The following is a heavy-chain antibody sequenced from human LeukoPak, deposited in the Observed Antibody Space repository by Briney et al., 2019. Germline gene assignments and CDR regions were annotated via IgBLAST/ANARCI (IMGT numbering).Heavy chain of an antibody. D-gene: IGHD6-13*01. CDR3: CPAGSSWYFDY. Sequence: GGSLRLSCAASGFTFSSYWMNWVRQAPGKGLEWVSSISSSSSYIYYADSVKGRFTISRDNAKNSLYLQMNSLRAEDTAVYYCCPAGSSWYFDYWGQGTLVTVSS. J-gene: IGHJ4*02. CDR2: ISSSSSYI. CDR1: GFTFSSYW. V-gene: IGHV3-21*01.